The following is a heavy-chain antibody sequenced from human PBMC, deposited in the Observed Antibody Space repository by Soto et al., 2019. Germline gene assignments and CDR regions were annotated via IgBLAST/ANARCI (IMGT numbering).Heavy chain of an antibody. V-gene: IGHV4-39*06. CDR1: GGSISSSSYY. CDR3: ARGQGSGWYKYYYYYYGMDV. CDR2: IYYSGST. J-gene: IGHJ6*02. D-gene: IGHD6-19*01. Sequence: PSETLSLTCTVSGGSISSSSYYWGWIRQPPGKGLEWIGSIYYSGSTYYNPSLKSRVTISVDTSKNQFPLKLSSVTAADTAVYYCARGQGSGWYKYYYYYYGMDVWGQGTTVTVSS.